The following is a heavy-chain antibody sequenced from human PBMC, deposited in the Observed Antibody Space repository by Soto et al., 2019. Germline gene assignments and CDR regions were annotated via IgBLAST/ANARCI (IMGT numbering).Heavy chain of an antibody. D-gene: IGHD6-13*01. CDR2: INAGNGNT. J-gene: IGHJ5*02. Sequence: VASVKVSCKASGYTFTSYTMHWVRQAPGQRLEWMGWINAGNGNTKYSQKFQGRVTMTRNTSISTAYMELSSLRSEDTAVYYCARERSAAGAGWFDPWGQGTLVTVSS. CDR1: GYTFTSYT. V-gene: IGHV1-3*01. CDR3: ARERSAAGAGWFDP.